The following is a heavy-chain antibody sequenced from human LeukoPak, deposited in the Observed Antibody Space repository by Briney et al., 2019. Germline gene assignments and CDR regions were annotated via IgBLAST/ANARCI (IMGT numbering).Heavy chain of an antibody. CDR3: ARGGGIAAAGTTPDAFDI. V-gene: IGHV1-69*01. J-gene: IGHJ3*02. CDR2: IIFILGTA. D-gene: IGHD6-13*01. Sequence: GGWVKVSCKSTRGTYRSYEIHWVGQAAGRGVEWMGGIIFILGTANYAKKRQGRVTITANESKSTAYMELSSLRSEDTAVYYCARGGGIAAAGTTPDAFDIWGQGTMVTVSS. CDR1: RGTYRSYE.